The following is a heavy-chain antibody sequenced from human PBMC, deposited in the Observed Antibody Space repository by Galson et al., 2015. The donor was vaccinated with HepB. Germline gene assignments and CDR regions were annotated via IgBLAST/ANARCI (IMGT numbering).Heavy chain of an antibody. CDR2: IVASSGNT. CDR3: AAGPAEGGTYDY. Sequence: SVKVSCKASGFTFTSSAVQWVRQARGQRLEWIGWIVASSGNTNYAQKFQERVTMTSDMSTSTAYMELSSLRSEDTAVYYCAAGPAEGGTYDYWGQGTLVTVSS. V-gene: IGHV1-58*01. D-gene: IGHD1-1*01. CDR1: GFTFTSSA. J-gene: IGHJ4*02.